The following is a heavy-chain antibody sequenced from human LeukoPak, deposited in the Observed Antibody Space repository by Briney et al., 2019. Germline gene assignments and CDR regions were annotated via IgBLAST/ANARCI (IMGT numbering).Heavy chain of an antibody. CDR3: ARGITYYDSSGYNTPFDY. V-gene: IGHV3-53*01. CDR1: GFTVSSNY. D-gene: IGHD3-22*01. J-gene: IGHJ4*02. Sequence: GGSLRLSCAASGFTVSSNYMSWVRQAPGKGLEWVSVIYSGGSTYYADSVKGRFTISRDNSKNTLYLQMNSLRAEDTAVYYCARGITYYDSSGYNTPFDYWGQGTLVTVSS. CDR2: IYSGGST.